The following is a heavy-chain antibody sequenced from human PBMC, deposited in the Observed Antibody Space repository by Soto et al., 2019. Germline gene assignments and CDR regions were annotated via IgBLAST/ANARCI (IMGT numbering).Heavy chain of an antibody. Sequence: QVQLVQSGAEVKRPGSSVKLSCKASGGTFTYYGISWVRQAPGQGLEWVGGIIPIIGPATYAQKFQGRLTIPADQSTSTAYMELSSLGSEDTAFYYCARDLGTTIAGPPRRETYGWLDPWGQGTLVTVSS. CDR1: GGTFTYYG. V-gene: IGHV1-69*01. CDR2: IIPIIGPA. J-gene: IGHJ5*02. D-gene: IGHD6-13*01. CDR3: ARDLGTTIAGPPRRETYGWLDP.